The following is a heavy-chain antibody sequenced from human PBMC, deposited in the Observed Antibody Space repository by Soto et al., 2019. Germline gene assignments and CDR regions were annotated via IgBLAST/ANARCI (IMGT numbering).Heavy chain of an antibody. CDR3: AKDGGRLKGPLDI. CDR1: GFTFRSNG. V-gene: IGHV3-30*18. D-gene: IGHD2-15*01. Sequence: QVQLVESGGGVVQPGRSLRLSCAASGFTFRSNGMHWVRQAPGKGLEWVAVISNDGSDQYYADSVKGRFTISRDNSKNTLYMQMSSLRAEDTAVYFCAKDGGRLKGPLDIWGQGTMVTVSS. J-gene: IGHJ3*02. CDR2: ISNDGSDQ.